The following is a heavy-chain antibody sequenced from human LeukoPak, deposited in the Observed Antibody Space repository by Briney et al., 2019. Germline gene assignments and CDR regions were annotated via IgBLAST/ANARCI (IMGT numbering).Heavy chain of an antibody. CDR2: IYHSGST. J-gene: IGHJ4*02. CDR1: GGSISSNNW. V-gene: IGHV4-4*02. Sequence: KPSGTLSLTCAVSGGSISSNNWWSWVRQPPGKGLEWIGEIYHSGSTNYNPSLKSRVTISVDKSKNQFSLRLSSVTAADTAVYFCASGALNCGGDCYPRELAYWGQGTLVTVSS. CDR3: ASGALNCGGDCYPRELAY. D-gene: IGHD2-21*02.